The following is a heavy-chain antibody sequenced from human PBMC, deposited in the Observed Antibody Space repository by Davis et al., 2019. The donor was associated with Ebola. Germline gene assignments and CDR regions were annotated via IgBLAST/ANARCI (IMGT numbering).Heavy chain of an antibody. D-gene: IGHD3-3*01. Sequence: SETLSLTCTVSGGSINSYYWSWIRQPPGKGLEWIGYIHYSGSTNYNPSLKSRVTISVDTSKNQFSLKVTSVTTADTAVYYCVRPPDVSGYFYWGQGTLVTVSS. CDR2: IHYSGST. CDR1: GGSINSYY. J-gene: IGHJ4*02. CDR3: VRPPDVSGYFY. V-gene: IGHV4-59*08.